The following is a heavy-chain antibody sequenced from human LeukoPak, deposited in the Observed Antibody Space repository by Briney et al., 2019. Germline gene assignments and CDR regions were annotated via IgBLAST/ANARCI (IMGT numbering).Heavy chain of an antibody. V-gene: IGHV4-34*01. Sequence: SETLSLTCAVYGGSFSGYYWSWIRLPPGKGLEWIGEINHSGSTNYNPSLKSRVTISVDTSKNQFSLKLSSVTAADTAVYYCARGRGTVTTYPWFDPWGQGTLVTVSS. J-gene: IGHJ5*02. CDR2: INHSGST. D-gene: IGHD4-17*01. CDR1: GGSFSGYY. CDR3: ARGRGTVTTYPWFDP.